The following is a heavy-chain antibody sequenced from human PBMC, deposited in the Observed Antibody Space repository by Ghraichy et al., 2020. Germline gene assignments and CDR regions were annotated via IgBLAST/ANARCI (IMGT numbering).Heavy chain of an antibody. CDR1: GYTLTELS. CDR2: FDPEDGET. J-gene: IGHJ4*02. CDR3: ATERRSGSYLLFDY. V-gene: IGHV1-24*01. D-gene: IGHD3-10*01. Sequence: GESLNISCKVSGYTLTELSMHWVRQAPGKGLEWMGGFDPEDGETIYAQKFQGRVTMTEDTSTDTAYMELSSLRSEDTAVYYCATERRSGSYLLFDYWGQGTLVTVSS.